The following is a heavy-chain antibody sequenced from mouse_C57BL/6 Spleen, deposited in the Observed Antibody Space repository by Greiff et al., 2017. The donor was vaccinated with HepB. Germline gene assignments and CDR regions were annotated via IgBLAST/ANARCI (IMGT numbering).Heavy chain of an antibody. CDR2: IYPGDGDT. CDR1: GYAFSSSW. Sequence: VQLQQSGPELVKPGASVKISCKASGYAFSSSWMNWVKQRPGKGLEWIGQIYPGDGDTNYNGKFKGKATLTADKSSSTAYMQLSSLTSEDSAVYFCARERYYYGSSYSYYFDYWGQGTTLTVSS. J-gene: IGHJ2*01. CDR3: ARERYYYGSSYSYYFDY. V-gene: IGHV1-82*01. D-gene: IGHD1-1*01.